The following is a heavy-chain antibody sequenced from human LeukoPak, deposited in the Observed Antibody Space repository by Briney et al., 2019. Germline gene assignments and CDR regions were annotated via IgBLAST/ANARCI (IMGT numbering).Heavy chain of an antibody. V-gene: IGHV4-59*01. Sequence: SETLSLTCTVSGGSISSFYWSWLRQPPGKGLEWIGYIYYSGSTNYNPSLKSRVTISLDTSKNQFSLKLSSVTAADTAVYYCARGVTMVRPYYYYGMDVWGQGTTVTVSS. CDR2: IYYSGST. CDR1: GGSISSFY. CDR3: ARGVTMVRPYYYYGMDV. D-gene: IGHD3-10*01. J-gene: IGHJ6*02.